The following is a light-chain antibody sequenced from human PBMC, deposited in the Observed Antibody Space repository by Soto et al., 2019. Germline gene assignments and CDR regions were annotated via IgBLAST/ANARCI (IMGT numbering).Light chain of an antibody. V-gene: IGLV2-14*01. Sequence: QSALTQPASVSGSPGQSITISCTGTSSDVGGYNYVSWYQQHPGKAPKPMIYEVSNRPSGVSNRFSGSKSGNTASLTIAGLQAEDEADYYCSSYTSSSTLVGFGGGTKLTVL. CDR1: SSDVGGYNY. CDR2: EVS. CDR3: SSYTSSSTLVG. J-gene: IGLJ2*01.